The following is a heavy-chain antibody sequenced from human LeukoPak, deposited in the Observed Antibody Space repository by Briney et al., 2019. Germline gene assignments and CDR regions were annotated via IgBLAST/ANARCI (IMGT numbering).Heavy chain of an antibody. Sequence: SVKVSCKASGGTFSSYATSWVRQAPGQGLEWMGGIIPIFGTANYAQKLQGRVTMTTDTSTSTAYMELRSLRSDDTAVYYCARDVDTSMAYYFDCWGQGTLVTVSS. V-gene: IGHV1-69*05. D-gene: IGHD5-18*01. J-gene: IGHJ4*02. CDR1: GGTFSSYA. CDR2: IIPIFGTA. CDR3: ARDVDTSMAYYFDC.